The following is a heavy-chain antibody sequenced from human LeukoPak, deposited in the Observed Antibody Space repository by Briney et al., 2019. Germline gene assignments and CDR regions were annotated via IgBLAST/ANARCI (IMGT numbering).Heavy chain of an antibody. CDR1: GYTYTNHG. V-gene: IGHV1-18*04. J-gene: IGHJ4*02. D-gene: IGHD6-13*01. CDR2: ISAYNRDT. CDR3: ARDPSNTSGWSPYFDS. Sequence: SVKVSCKASGYTYTNHGITWVRQAPGQGLEWMGWISAYNRDTKYAQNFQGRVTFITESSTSTAYMELRSLGSDDTAVYYCARDPSNTSGWSPYFDSWGQGTLVTVSA.